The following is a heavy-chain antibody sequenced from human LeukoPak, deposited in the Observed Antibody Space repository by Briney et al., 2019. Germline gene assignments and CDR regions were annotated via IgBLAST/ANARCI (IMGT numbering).Heavy chain of an antibody. CDR1: GGSISSGGYY. CDR2: IYHSGST. CDR3: VAVAAYGGGIYFDY. D-gene: IGHD6-19*01. J-gene: IGHJ4*02. V-gene: IGHV4-30-2*02. Sequence: PSETLSLTCTVSGGSISSGGYYWSWIRQPPGKGLEWIGYIYHSGSTYYNPSLKSRVTISVDRSKNQFSLKLSSVTAADTAVYYCVAVAAYGGGIYFDYWGQGTLVTVSS.